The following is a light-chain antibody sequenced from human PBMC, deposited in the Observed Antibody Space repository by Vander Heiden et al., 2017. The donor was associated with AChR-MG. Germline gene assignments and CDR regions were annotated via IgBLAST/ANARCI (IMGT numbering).Light chain of an antibody. CDR3: QQYGSSPKT. CDR2: GAS. Sequence: VLTQSPGTLSLSLGERAALSCRTSQTISNNYLAWYQQKPGQAPRLLIFGASNRAAGIPDRFSGSGSATDFTLTISRLEPEDFAVYYCQQYGSSPKTFGQGTKLEIK. J-gene: IGKJ2*01. CDR1: QTISNNY. V-gene: IGKV3-20*01.